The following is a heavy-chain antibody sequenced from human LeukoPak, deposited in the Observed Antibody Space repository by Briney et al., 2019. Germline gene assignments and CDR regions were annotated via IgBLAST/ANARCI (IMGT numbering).Heavy chain of an antibody. CDR3: AKDVEQWLFPGGWFDP. V-gene: IGHV3-23*01. CDR2: ISGSGGST. J-gene: IGHJ5*02. D-gene: IGHD6-19*01. Sequence: GGSLRLSCAASGFTFSSYAKSWVRQAPGKGLEWVSAISGSGGSTYYADSVKGRFTISRDNSKNTLYLQMNSLRAEDTAVYYCAKDVEQWLFPGGWFDPWGQGTLVTVSS. CDR1: GFTFSSYA.